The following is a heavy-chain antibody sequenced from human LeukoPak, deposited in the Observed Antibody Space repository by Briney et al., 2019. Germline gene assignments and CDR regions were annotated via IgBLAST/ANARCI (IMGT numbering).Heavy chain of an antibody. V-gene: IGHV4-59*01. CDR1: GGSISSYY. CDR2: IYYSGST. Sequence: PSETLSLTCTVSGGSISSYYWSWIRQPPGKGLEWIGYIYYSGSTNYNPSLKSRVTISVDTSNNQFSLKLSSVTAADTAVYYCAREYSSSDNWFDPWGQGTLVTVSS. D-gene: IGHD6-6*01. CDR3: AREYSSSDNWFDP. J-gene: IGHJ5*02.